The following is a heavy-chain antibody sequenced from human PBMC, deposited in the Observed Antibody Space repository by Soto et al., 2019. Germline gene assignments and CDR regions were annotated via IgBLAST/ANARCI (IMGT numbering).Heavy chain of an antibody. CDR3: ARPIRQGYCSGGSCYSGSYYGMDV. CDR1: GDNFISYA. CDR2: IIPIFGTA. D-gene: IGHD2-15*01. J-gene: IGHJ6*02. V-gene: IGHV1-69*13. Sequence: ASLKVSWKSSGDNFISYAISWVRQGSGQGLEWMGGIIPIFGTANYAQKFQGRVTITADESTSTAYMELSSLRSEDTAVYYCARPIRQGYCSGGSCYSGSYYGMDVWGQGTTVTVSS.